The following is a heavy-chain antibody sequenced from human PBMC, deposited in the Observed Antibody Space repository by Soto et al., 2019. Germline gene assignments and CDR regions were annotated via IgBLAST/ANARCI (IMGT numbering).Heavy chain of an antibody. CDR2: IYNGGNT. V-gene: IGHV4-59*01. CDR1: GGSLSNYY. D-gene: IGHD6-13*01. J-gene: IGHJ5*02. CDR3: ARAFIYSSRNWFDP. Sequence: SETLSLTCTVSGGSLSNYYWSWIRQPPGKGLEWIGHIYNGGNTNYNPSLKSRVTMSVDTSKNQFSLNLNSVTTADTAVYYCARAFIYSSRNWFDPWGQGTLVTVSS.